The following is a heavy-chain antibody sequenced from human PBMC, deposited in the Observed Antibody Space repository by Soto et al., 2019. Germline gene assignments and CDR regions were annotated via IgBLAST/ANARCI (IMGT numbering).Heavy chain of an antibody. Sequence: QVQLQESGPGLVKPSETLSLTCTVSGGSISSYYWSWIRQPPGKGLEWLGYIYDSGSTNYNPYLMRRVPISVDTSKHQFSRKLSSVPAAGTAVYDCAGRGRFLEWSTTPEAFDIWGQGTMVTVSS. V-gene: IGHV4-59*08. D-gene: IGHD3-3*01. CDR1: GGSISSYY. CDR3: AGRGRFLEWSTTPEAFDI. J-gene: IGHJ3*02. CDR2: IYDSGST.